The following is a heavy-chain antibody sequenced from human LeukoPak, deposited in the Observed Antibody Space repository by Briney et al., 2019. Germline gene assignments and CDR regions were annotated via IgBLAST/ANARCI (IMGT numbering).Heavy chain of an antibody. Sequence: ASVKVSCKASGYTFTSYYMHWVRQAPGQGLEWMGIINPSAGSTSYAQKFQGRVTMTRDTSTSTVYMELSSLRSEDTAVYYCAGETPPHPVDYWGQGTLVTVSS. J-gene: IGHJ4*02. V-gene: IGHV1-46*01. CDR1: GYTFTSYY. CDR2: INPSAGST. CDR3: AGETPPHPVDY.